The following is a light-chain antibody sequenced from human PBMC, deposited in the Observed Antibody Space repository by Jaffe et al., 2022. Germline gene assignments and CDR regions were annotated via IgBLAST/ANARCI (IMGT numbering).Light chain of an antibody. V-gene: IGLV3-25*03. CDR3: QSADSSGTR. CDR2: KDS. Sequence: SYELTQPPSVSVSPGQTARITCSGDALPKQYAYWYQQKPGQAPVLVIYKDSERPSGIPERFSGSSSGTTVTLTISGVQAEDEADYYCQSADSSGTRFGTGTKVTVL. CDR1: ALPKQY. J-gene: IGLJ1*01.